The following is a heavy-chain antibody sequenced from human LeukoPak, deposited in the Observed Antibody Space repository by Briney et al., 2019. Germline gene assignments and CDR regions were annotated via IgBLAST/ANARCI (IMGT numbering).Heavy chain of an antibody. D-gene: IGHD6-19*01. Sequence: SETLSLTCTVSGGSISSYYWSWIRQPLGKGLEWIGYIYTSGSTNYNPSLKCRVTISVDTSKNQFSLKLSSVTAADTAVYYCASYIGSGWYRWDAFDIWGQGTMVTVSS. V-gene: IGHV4-4*09. CDR2: IYTSGST. J-gene: IGHJ3*02. CDR1: GGSISSYY. CDR3: ASYIGSGWYRWDAFDI.